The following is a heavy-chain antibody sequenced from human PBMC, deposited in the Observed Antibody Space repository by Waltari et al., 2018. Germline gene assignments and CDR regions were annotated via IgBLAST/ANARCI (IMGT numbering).Heavy chain of an antibody. V-gene: IGHV4-59*11. D-gene: IGHD5-12*01. CDR3: ARGGGYDDVDY. J-gene: IGHJ4*02. CDR1: GGSISSHY. Sequence: QVQLQESGPGLVKPSETLSLTCTVSGGSISSHYWSWIRQPPGNGLEWIGYIYYSGSTNYNPSLKSRVTISVDTSKNQFSLKLSSVTAADTAVYYCARGGGYDDVDYWGQGTLVTVSS. CDR2: IYYSGST.